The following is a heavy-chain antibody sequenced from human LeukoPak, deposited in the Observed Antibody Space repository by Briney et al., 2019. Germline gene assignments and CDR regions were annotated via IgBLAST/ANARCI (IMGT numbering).Heavy chain of an antibody. CDR3: AKDSYSSGRYYFDY. D-gene: IGHD6-19*01. CDR2: ISWNSGSI. V-gene: IGHV3-9*01. J-gene: IGHJ4*02. Sequence: GGSLRLSCAASGFTFSSYAMHWVRQAPGKGLEWVSGISWNSGSIGYADSVKGRFTISRDNAKNSLYLQMNSLRAEDTALYYCAKDSYSSGRYYFDYWGQGTLVTVSS. CDR1: GFTFSSYA.